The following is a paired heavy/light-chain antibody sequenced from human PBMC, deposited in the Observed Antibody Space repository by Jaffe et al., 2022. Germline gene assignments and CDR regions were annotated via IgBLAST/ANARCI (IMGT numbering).Heavy chain of an antibody. V-gene: IGHV1-69*01. CDR1: GATFTSYP. Sequence: QVQLVQSGSEVKKPGSSVKVSCKASGATFTSYPINWVRQAPGQGLEWMGDIIPIFGTPNYAQRFQGRVTITADGSTATAYMELSGLGFEDTAVYYCAQKRGGQCDGGSCYSLDYWGQGTLVTVSS. CDR3: AQKRGGQCDGGSCYSLDY. CDR2: IIPIFGTP. J-gene: IGHJ4*02. D-gene: IGHD3-16*01.
Light chain of an antibody. CDR2: GVN. Sequence: QSALTQPASVSGSPGQSITISCTGTNSDIADHDFVCWYQQHPGEAPKLLIYGVNGRPSGVSNRFSGSKSGNTASLTISGLRAEDEADYYCASYTTSTLIFGGGTKLTVL. V-gene: IGLV2-14*03. CDR1: NSDIADHDF. J-gene: IGLJ2*01. CDR3: ASYTTSTLI.